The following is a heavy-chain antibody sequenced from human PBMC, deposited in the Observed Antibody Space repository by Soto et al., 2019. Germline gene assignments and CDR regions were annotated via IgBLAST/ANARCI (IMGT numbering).Heavy chain of an antibody. V-gene: IGHV1-69*14. D-gene: IGHD5-12*01. CDR3: ARDLGSGYDPGDY. J-gene: IGHJ4*02. CDR2: IIPLFGTT. CDR1: GDTFSGYS. Sequence: QVQLVQSGAEVKKPGSSVKVSCKASGDTFSGYSISWVRQAPGQGLEWMGGIIPLFGTTNYAQRFQGRVTSTADKSTSTAYMELSSLKSEDTAIYYCARDLGSGYDPGDYWGQGTLVTVSS.